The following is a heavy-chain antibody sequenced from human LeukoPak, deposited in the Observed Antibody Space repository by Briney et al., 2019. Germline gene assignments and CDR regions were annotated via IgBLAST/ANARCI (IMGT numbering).Heavy chain of an antibody. CDR2: ISSSSSTI. D-gene: IGHD3-22*01. J-gene: IGHJ4*02. CDR1: GFTFSSYS. V-gene: IGHV3-48*01. CDR3: AKNYYDSSGYRRAVDY. Sequence: PGGSLRLSCAASGFTFSSYSMNWVRQAPGKGLEWVSYISSSSSTIYYADSVKGRFTISRDNAKNSLYLQMNSLRAEDTAVYYCAKNYYDSSGYRRAVDYWGQGTLVTVSS.